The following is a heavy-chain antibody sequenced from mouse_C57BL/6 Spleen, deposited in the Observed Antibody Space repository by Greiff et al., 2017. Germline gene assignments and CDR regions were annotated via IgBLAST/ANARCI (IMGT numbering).Heavy chain of an antibody. Sequence: EVQLQQSGPELVKPGASVKISCKASGYSFTGYYMHWVKQSSEKSLEWIGEINPSTGGTSYNQKFKGKATLTVDKSSSTAYMQLKSLTSEDSAVYYCARYDYDVDYWGQGTTLTVSS. J-gene: IGHJ2*01. V-gene: IGHV1-43*01. D-gene: IGHD2-4*01. CDR2: INPSTGGT. CDR3: ARYDYDVDY. CDR1: GYSFTGYY.